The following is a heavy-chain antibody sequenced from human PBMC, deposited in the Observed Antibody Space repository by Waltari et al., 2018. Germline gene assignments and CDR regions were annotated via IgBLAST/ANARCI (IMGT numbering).Heavy chain of an antibody. V-gene: IGHV3-7*01. CDR2: IKQDGSEK. CDR3: VTGLTTVTAKDYFDH. CDR1: GMTLSSYW. D-gene: IGHD4-17*01. Sequence: EVQLVESGGGSVQPGGSLRLSCAASGMTLSSYWMNWVRQAPGKGLGGVANIKQDGSEKNYVDSVEGRFSISRDNAQNSLYLQMNSLRAEDTAIYYCVTGLTTVTAKDYFDHWGQGALVTVSS. J-gene: IGHJ4*02.